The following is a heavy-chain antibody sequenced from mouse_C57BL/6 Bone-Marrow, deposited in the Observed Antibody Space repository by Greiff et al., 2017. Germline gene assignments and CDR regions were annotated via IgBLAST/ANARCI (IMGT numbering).Heavy chain of an antibody. CDR2: IDPENGDT. V-gene: IGHV14-4*01. CDR3: TRDDYVAWFAY. J-gene: IGHJ3*01. D-gene: IGHD2-4*01. CDR1: GFNIKDDY. Sequence: EVQLQQSGAELVRPGASVKLSCTASGFNIKDDYMHWVKQRPEQGLEWIGWIDPENGDTEYASKFQGKATITAATSSNTAYLQLSSLTSEDTAVYYCTRDDYVAWFAYWGQGTLVTVSA.